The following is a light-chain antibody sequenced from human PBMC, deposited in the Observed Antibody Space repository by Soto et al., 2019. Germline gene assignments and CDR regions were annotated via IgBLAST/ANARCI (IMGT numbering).Light chain of an antibody. Sequence: EFVLTQSPGTLSLSPGERATLSCRASQTVRNNYLAWYQQKPGQAPRLLIYDASSRATGIPDRFSGSGSGTDFTLTISRLEPEDFAVYYCQQRSSWPITFGPGTRLEI. CDR3: QQRSSWPIT. CDR2: DAS. J-gene: IGKJ5*01. V-gene: IGKV3D-20*02. CDR1: QTVRNNY.